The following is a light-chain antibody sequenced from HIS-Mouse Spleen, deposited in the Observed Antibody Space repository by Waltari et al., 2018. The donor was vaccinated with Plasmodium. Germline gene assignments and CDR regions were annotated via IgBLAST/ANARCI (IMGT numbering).Light chain of an antibody. CDR1: QSVSSY. J-gene: IGKJ3*01. CDR3: QQYNSWSFT. Sequence: DIVMTQSPAILSASTGERATLTCRASQSVSSYLAWYQQKPGQAPRLLIYGASTRATGIPSRFSGSGSGTEFTLTISSLQSEDFAVYYCQQYNSWSFTFGHGTKVDIK. V-gene: IGKV3-15*01. CDR2: GAS.